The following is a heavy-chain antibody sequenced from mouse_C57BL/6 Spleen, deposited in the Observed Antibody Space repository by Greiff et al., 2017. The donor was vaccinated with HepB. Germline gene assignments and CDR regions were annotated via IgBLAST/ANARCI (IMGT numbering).Heavy chain of an antibody. J-gene: IGHJ1*03. CDR3: ARTGTGYFDV. CDR1: GYTFTSYG. V-gene: IGHV1-81*01. Sequence: QVTLKESGAELARPGASVKLSCKASGYTFTSYGISWVKQRTGQGLEWIGEIYPRSGNTYYNEKFKGKATLTADKSSSTAYMELRSLTSEDSAVYFCARTGTGYFDVWGTGTTVTVSS. CDR2: IYPRSGNT. D-gene: IGHD4-1*01.